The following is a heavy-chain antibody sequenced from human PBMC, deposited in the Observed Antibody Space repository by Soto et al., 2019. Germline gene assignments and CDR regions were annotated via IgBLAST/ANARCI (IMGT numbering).Heavy chain of an antibody. Sequence: GGSLRLSCAASGFTFSSYAMSWVRQAPGKGLEWVSSISSSSSYIYYADSVKGRFTISRDNAKNSLYLQMNSLRAEDTAVYYCARDNVLLWFGESYNWFDPWGQGTLVTVSS. V-gene: IGHV3-21*01. J-gene: IGHJ5*02. CDR1: GFTFSSYA. CDR3: ARDNVLLWFGESYNWFDP. D-gene: IGHD3-10*01. CDR2: ISSSSSYI.